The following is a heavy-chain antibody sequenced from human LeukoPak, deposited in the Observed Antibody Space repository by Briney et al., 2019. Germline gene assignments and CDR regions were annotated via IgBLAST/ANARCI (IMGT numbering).Heavy chain of an antibody. CDR1: GGSISIYY. V-gene: IGHV4-59*08. Sequence: SDTLSLTRTLSGGSISIYYWSCTRQPPGKGLEWIGYIYYSGSTNYNPSLKSRVTISVDTSKNQFSLKLSSVTAADTAVYYCARVRYSSGWRQVDYWGQGTLVTVSS. D-gene: IGHD6-19*01. J-gene: IGHJ4*02. CDR3: ARVRYSSGWRQVDY. CDR2: IYYSGST.